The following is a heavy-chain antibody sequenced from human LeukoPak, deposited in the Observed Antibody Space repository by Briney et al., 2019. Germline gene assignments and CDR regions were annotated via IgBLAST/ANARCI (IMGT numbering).Heavy chain of an antibody. J-gene: IGHJ6*02. V-gene: IGHV3-48*02. CDR1: GFTFSSYS. D-gene: IGHD5-18*01. CDR2: ISSSSTI. Sequence: GGSLRLSCAASGFTFSSYSMNWVRQAPGKGLEWVSYISSSSTIYYADSVKGRFTISRDNAKNSLYLQMNSLRDEDTAVYYCARDFSEYSYGYDYYYYGMDVWGQGTTVTVSS. CDR3: ARDFSEYSYGYDYYYYGMDV.